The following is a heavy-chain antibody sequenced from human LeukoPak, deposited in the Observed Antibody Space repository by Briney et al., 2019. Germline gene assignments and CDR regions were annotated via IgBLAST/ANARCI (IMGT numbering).Heavy chain of an antibody. J-gene: IGHJ4*02. CDR1: GYSFSDYY. Sequence: ASVRVSCKAPGYSFSDYYVHWVRQAPGQGLEWMGWINPNSGGTNYAPNFQGRVTMTRDTSISTAFLDLSILTSDDTAVYYCARVTRRWPHDYWGQGTLVTVSS. CDR3: ARVTRRWPHDY. D-gene: IGHD4-23*01. V-gene: IGHV1-2*02. CDR2: INPNSGGT.